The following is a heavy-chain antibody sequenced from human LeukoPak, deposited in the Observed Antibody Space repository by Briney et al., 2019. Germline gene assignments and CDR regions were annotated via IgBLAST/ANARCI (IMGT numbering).Heavy chain of an antibody. D-gene: IGHD3-10*01. V-gene: IGHV3-30-3*01. Sequence: PGGSLRLSCAASGFTFSSYAMHWVRQAPGKGLEWVAVISYDGSNKYYADSVKGRFTISRDNSKNTLYLQMNSLRAEDTAAYYCARVRVGAYDFEYWGQGALVTVSS. CDR1: GFTFSSYA. CDR3: ARVRVGAYDFEY. J-gene: IGHJ4*02. CDR2: ISYDGSNK.